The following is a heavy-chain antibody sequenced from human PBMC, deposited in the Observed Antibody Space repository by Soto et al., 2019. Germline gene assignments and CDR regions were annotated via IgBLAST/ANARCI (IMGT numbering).Heavy chain of an antibody. CDR2: IWYDGSNK. CDR3: ARDRIHSLWFGGVIGYGMDV. V-gene: IGHV3-33*01. J-gene: IGHJ6*02. D-gene: IGHD3-10*01. Sequence: GGSLRLSCAASGFTFSSYGMHWVRQAPGKGLEWVAVIWYDGSNKYYADSVKGRFTISRDNSKNTLYLQMNSLRAEDTAVYYCARDRIHSLWFGGVIGYGMDVWGQGTTVTVSS. CDR1: GFTFSSYG.